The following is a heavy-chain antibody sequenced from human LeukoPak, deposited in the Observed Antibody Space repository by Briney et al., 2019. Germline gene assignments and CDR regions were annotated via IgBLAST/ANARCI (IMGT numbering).Heavy chain of an antibody. CDR2: IWYDGSNK. J-gene: IGHJ6*02. Sequence: PGGSLRLSCAASGFTFSSYGMHWVRQAPGKGLEWVAVIWYDGSNKYYADSVKGRFTISRDNSKNTLYLQMNSLRAEDTAVYYCARVTGRFLEWLYYGMDVWGQGTTVTVSS. D-gene: IGHD3-3*01. CDR1: GFTFSSYG. CDR3: ARVTGRFLEWLYYGMDV. V-gene: IGHV3-33*01.